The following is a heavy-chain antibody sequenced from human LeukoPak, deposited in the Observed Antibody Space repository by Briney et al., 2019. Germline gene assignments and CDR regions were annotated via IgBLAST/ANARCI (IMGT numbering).Heavy chain of an antibody. Sequence: ASVKVSCKASGYTFIGYYMHWVRQAPGQGLEWMGWINPNSGGTNYAQKFQGRVTMTRDTSISTAYMELSRLRSDDTAVYYCARGSGRYYGSGSIYYWGQGTLVTVSS. V-gene: IGHV1-2*02. CDR3: ARGSGRYYGSGSIYY. CDR1: GYTFIGYY. J-gene: IGHJ4*02. CDR2: INPNSGGT. D-gene: IGHD3-10*01.